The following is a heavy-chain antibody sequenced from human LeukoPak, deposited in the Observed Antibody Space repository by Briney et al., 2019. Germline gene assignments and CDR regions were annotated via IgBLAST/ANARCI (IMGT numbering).Heavy chain of an antibody. Sequence: GGSLRLSCAASGFTFRNYWMSWVRQAPGKGLEWVGRIKSKTDGGTTDYAAPVKGRFTISRDDSKNTLYLQMNSLKTEDTAVYYCTTDKTGYCSSTSCYTVYYYYYYMDVWGKGTTVTVSS. J-gene: IGHJ6*03. CDR3: TTDKTGYCSSTSCYTVYYYYYYMDV. D-gene: IGHD2-2*02. CDR1: GFTFRNYW. CDR2: IKSKTDGGTT. V-gene: IGHV3-15*01.